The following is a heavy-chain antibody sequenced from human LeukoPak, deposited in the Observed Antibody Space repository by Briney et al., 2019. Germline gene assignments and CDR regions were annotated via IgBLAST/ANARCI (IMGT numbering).Heavy chain of an antibody. D-gene: IGHD3-22*01. CDR2: IHYSGST. J-gene: IGHJ4*02. Sequence: PSETLSLTCTVSGGSISSYYWSWLRQPPGKGLEWIGYIHYSGSTNYNPSLKSRVTISVDTSKNQFSLKLSSVTAADTAVYYCARVLPYYYDSSGYYYVGPFDYWGQGTLVTVSS. V-gene: IGHV4-59*01. CDR3: ARVLPYYYDSSGYYYVGPFDY. CDR1: GGSISSYY.